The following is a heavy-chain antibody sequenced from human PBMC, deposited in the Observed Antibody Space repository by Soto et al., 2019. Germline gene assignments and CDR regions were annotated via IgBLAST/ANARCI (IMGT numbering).Heavy chain of an antibody. J-gene: IGHJ4*02. CDR1: GFTFSSYG. V-gene: IGHV3-33*01. CDR3: ARNPRHDSCGGACYSFDY. D-gene: IGHD2-21*02. CDR2: IWYDGSNK. Sequence: QVQLVESGGGVVQPGRSLRLSCAASGFTFSSYGMHWVRQAPGKGLEWVAVIWYDGSNKYYADSVKGRFTISRDNSKNPLYLHMNSLRAADTAVYYCARNPRHDSCGGACYSFDYWGQGTLVTVSS.